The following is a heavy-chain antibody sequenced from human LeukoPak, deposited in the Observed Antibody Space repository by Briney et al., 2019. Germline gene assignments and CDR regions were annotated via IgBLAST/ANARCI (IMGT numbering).Heavy chain of an antibody. J-gene: IGHJ3*02. D-gene: IGHD3-10*01. CDR3: ASSMVRGSDAFDI. CDR1: GGSFSGYY. Sequence: SETLSLTCAVYGGSFSGYYWSWIRQPPGKGLEWIGEINHSGSTNYNPSLKSRVTISVDTSKNQFSLKLSSVTAADTAVYYCASSMVRGSDAFDIWGQGTMVTVSS. V-gene: IGHV4-34*01. CDR2: INHSGST.